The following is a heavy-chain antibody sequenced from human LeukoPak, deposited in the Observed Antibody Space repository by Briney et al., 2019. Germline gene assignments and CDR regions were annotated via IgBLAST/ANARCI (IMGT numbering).Heavy chain of an antibody. CDR2: IYYSGST. CDR3: ARNPEQHLAGGSPGWFDP. J-gene: IGHJ5*02. D-gene: IGHD6-13*01. CDR1: GGSISSGGYC. Sequence: PSETLSLTCTVSGGSISSGGYCWSWIRQHPGKGLEWIGYIYYSGSTYYNPSLKSRVTISVDTSKNQFSLKLSSVTAADTAVYYCARNPEQHLAGGSPGWFDPWGQGTLVTVSS. V-gene: IGHV4-31*03.